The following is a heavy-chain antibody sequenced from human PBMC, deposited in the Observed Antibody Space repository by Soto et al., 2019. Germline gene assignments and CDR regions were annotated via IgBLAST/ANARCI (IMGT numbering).Heavy chain of an antibody. CDR3: ARDRFLRGYCSSTSCYAEFDY. CDR2: ISAYNGNT. J-gene: IGHJ4*01. Sequence: ASVKVSCKASGYTFTSYGISWVRQALGQGLEWMGWISAYNGNTNYAQKLQGRVTMTTDTSTSTAYMELRSLRSDDTAVYYCARDRFLRGYCSSTSCYAEFDYWGQ. D-gene: IGHD2-2*01. V-gene: IGHV1-18*01. CDR1: GYTFTSYG.